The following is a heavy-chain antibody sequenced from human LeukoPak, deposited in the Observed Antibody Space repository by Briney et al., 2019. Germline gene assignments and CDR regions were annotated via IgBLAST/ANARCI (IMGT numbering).Heavy chain of an antibody. CDR3: AKGRCSGGSCPNWFDP. CDR1: GGTFSSYA. Sequence: SCKASGGTFSSYAMSWVRQAPGKGLEWVSAISGSGGSTYYADSVKGRFTISRDNSKNTLYLQMNSLRAEDTAVYYCAKGRCSGGSCPNWFDPWGQGTLVTVSS. J-gene: IGHJ5*02. D-gene: IGHD2-15*01. CDR2: ISGSGGST. V-gene: IGHV3-23*01.